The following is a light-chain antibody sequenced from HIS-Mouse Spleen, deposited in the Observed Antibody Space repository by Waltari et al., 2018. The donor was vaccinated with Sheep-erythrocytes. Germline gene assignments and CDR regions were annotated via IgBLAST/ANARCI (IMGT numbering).Light chain of an antibody. Sequence: EIVMTQSPATLSVSPGERATLSRRASQSVSSNLAWYQQKPGQAPRLLIYGASTRATGIPAWFSGSGSGTEFTLTISSMQSEDFAVYYCQQYNNWPPPYTFGQGTKLEIK. CDR3: QQYNNWPPPYT. CDR1: QSVSSN. CDR2: GAS. V-gene: IGKV3-15*01. J-gene: IGKJ2*01.